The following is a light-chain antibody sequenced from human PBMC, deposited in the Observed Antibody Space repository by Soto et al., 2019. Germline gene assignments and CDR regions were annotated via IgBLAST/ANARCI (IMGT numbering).Light chain of an antibody. CDR3: QQFAAWPLT. CDR1: QSISSS. V-gene: IGKV3-15*01. Sequence: EVVMTQSPATLSVSPGEGATLSCTASQSISSSLAWYRQQPGQVPRLLIYGASTRATGVPARFSGSGSGTEFTLTISDLQSEDFAVYHCQQFAAWPLTFGGGTRVEIK. J-gene: IGKJ4*01. CDR2: GAS.